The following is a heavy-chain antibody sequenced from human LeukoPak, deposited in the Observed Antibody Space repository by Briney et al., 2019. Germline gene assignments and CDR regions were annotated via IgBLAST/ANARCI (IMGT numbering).Heavy chain of an antibody. CDR1: GFTFSDYY. V-gene: IGHV3-11*01. D-gene: IGHD1-20*01. CDR3: ARDGLTGTTDGTLES. CDR2: ISSSGSTI. J-gene: IGHJ4*02. Sequence: AGGSLRLSCAASGFTFSDYYMSWIRQAPGKGLEWVSYISSSGSTIYYADSVKGRFTISRDNAKNSLCLQMNSLRAEDTAVYYCARDGLTGTTDGTLESWGQGTLVTVSS.